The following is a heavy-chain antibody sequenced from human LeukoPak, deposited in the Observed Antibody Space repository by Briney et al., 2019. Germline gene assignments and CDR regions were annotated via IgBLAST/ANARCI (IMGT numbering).Heavy chain of an antibody. CDR3: ATYGDYGSDY. CDR2: IYNSGDT. CDR1: SASIRTYH. D-gene: IGHD4-17*01. J-gene: IGHJ4*02. Sequence: SETLSLTCSVSSASIRTYHWCWIRQPAGKGLEWIGRIYNSGDTSYNPSLKSRVTMSLDTSKNQVSLNLNFVTAADTAVHYCATYGDYGSDYCGQGTLVTVSS. V-gene: IGHV4-4*07.